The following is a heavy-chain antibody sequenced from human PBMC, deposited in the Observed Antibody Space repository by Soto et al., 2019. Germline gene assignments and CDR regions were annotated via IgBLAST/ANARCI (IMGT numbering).Heavy chain of an antibody. CDR2: IKNKPDGGTT. Sequence: GWSLRLSCSASVFTFSNAWMSWLRQAPGKGLEWVGRIKNKPDGGTTDYAAPVKGRFAISRDDSKSTLYLQMNSLKTEDTALYYCTTDDPINKYWGQGTLVTVSS. CDR3: TTDDPINKY. CDR1: VFTFSNAW. J-gene: IGHJ4*02. V-gene: IGHV3-15*01.